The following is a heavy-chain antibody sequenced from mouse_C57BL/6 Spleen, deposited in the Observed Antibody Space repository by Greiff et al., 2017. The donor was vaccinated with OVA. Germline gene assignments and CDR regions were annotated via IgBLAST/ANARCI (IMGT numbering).Heavy chain of an antibody. Sequence: EVKVVESGGGLVKPGGSLKLSCAASGFTFSSYTMSWVRQTPETRLEWVATISGGGGNTYYPDSVKGRFTISRDNAKNTLYLQMSSLRSEDTAVYYCARKDYYGSSYVGWYFDVWGTGTTVTVSS. CDR2: ISGGGGNT. CDR1: GFTFSSYT. J-gene: IGHJ1*03. D-gene: IGHD1-1*01. CDR3: ARKDYYGSSYVGWYFDV. V-gene: IGHV5-9*04.